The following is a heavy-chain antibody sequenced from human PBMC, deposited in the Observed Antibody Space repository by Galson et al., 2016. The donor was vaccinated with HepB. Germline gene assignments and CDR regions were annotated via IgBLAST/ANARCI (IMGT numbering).Heavy chain of an antibody. CDR2: ISGGGGST. Sequence: SLRLSCAASGFAFRTYSMNWVRQTPGKGLECVSSISGGGGSTYYADSVKGRFTISRDNSKNPLYLQLNSLRAEDTAVYYCAKDPRVLLWFGELLLWGQGTLVTVSS. J-gene: IGHJ4*02. CDR3: AKDPRVLLWFGELLL. V-gene: IGHV3-23*01. CDR1: GFAFRTYS. D-gene: IGHD3-10*01.